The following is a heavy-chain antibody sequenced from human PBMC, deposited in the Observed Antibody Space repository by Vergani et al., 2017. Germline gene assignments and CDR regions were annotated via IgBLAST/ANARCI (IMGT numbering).Heavy chain of an antibody. CDR3: TTAWGLYYLHGEFFQY. J-gene: IGHJ1*01. CDR1: GFTFDTYT. D-gene: IGHD3-10*01. V-gene: IGHV3-23*01. Sequence: EVQLLESGGGLDQPGGSRRLSCAGAGFTFDTYTMAYVRQAPGKGLEWVATISSGGGDIFYADSVKGRFTISRDNSKNTLFLQLNSLKDDDTAVYYCTTAWGLYYLHGEFFQYWGRGTLVSVSS. CDR2: ISSGGGDI.